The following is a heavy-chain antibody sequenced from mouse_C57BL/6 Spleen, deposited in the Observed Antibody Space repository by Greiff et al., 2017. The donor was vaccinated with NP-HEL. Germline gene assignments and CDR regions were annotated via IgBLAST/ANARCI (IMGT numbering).Heavy chain of an antibody. Sequence: VMLVESGPELVKPGASVKISCKASGYAFSSSWMNWVKQRPGKGLEWIGRIYPGDGDTNYNGKFKGKATLTADKSSSTAYMQLSSLTSEDSAVYFCARRGNSAMDYWGQGTSVTVSS. CDR1: GYAFSSSW. D-gene: IGHD2-1*01. J-gene: IGHJ4*01. CDR2: IYPGDGDT. CDR3: ARRGNSAMDY. V-gene: IGHV1-82*01.